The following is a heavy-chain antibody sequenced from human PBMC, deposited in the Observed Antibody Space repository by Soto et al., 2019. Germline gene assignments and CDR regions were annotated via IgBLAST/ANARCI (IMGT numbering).Heavy chain of an antibody. CDR2: ISYDESNK. D-gene: IGHD6-19*01. CDR1: GFTFSSFS. CDR3: ARTTAVAGTPEFDY. Sequence: QVQLVESGGGVVQPGRSLRLSCAASGFTFSSFSLHWVRPAPGKGLEWLALISYDESNKYNADSVKGRFTISRDNSKNTLYLQLNSLRPADTAVYYCARTTAVAGTPEFDYWGQGTLVTVSS. V-gene: IGHV3-30-3*01. J-gene: IGHJ4*02.